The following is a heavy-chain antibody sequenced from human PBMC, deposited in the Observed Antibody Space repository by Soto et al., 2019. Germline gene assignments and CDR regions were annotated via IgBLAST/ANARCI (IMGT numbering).Heavy chain of an antibody. CDR2: ISGSGGST. CDR3: ARAYCSSTSCYSEGDAFDI. V-gene: IGHV3-23*01. CDR1: GFTFSSYA. D-gene: IGHD2-2*01. J-gene: IGHJ3*02. Sequence: GGSLRLSCAASGFTFSSYAMSWVRQAPGKGLEWVSAISGSGGSTYYADSVKGRFTISRDNSKNTLYLQMNSLRAEDTAVYYCARAYCSSTSCYSEGDAFDIWGQGTMVTVSS.